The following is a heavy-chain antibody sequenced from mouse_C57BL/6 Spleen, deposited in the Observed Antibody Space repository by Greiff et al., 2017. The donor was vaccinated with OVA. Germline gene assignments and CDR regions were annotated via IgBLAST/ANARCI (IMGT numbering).Heavy chain of an antibody. CDR2: ISNGGGST. D-gene: IGHD4-1*01. CDR3: ARNWDRYFDV. CDR1: GFTFSDYY. J-gene: IGHJ1*03. Sequence: EVKVMESGGGLVQPGGSLKLSCAASGFTFSDYYMYWVRQTPEKRLEWVAYISNGGGSTYYPDTVKGRFTISRDNAKNTLYLQMSRLKSEDTAMYYCARNWDRYFDVWGTGTTVTVSS. V-gene: IGHV5-12*01.